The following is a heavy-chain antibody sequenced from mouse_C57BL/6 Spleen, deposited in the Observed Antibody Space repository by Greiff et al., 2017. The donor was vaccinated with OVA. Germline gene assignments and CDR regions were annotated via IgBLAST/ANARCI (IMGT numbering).Heavy chain of an antibody. CDR1: GYTFTDYY. Sequence: VQLQQSGPVLVKPGASVKMSCKASGYTFTDYYMNWVKQSHGKSLEWIGVINPYNGGTSYNQKFKGKATLTVDKSSSTAYMELNSLTSEDSAVYYCARSDDYDVGDAMDYWGQGTSVTVSS. D-gene: IGHD2-4*01. V-gene: IGHV1-19*01. J-gene: IGHJ4*01. CDR3: ARSDDYDVGDAMDY. CDR2: INPYNGGT.